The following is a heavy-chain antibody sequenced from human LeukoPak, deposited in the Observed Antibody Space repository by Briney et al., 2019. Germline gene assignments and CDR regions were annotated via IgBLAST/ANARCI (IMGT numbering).Heavy chain of an antibody. V-gene: IGHV4-59*08. Sequence: ASETLSLTCTVSGGSISSYYWSWIRQPPGKGLEWIGYIYYSGSTYYNPSLKSRVTISVDTSKNQFSLKLSSVTAADTAVYYCAGHYGSGSDPDYWGQGTLVTVSS. J-gene: IGHJ4*02. CDR2: IYYSGST. CDR3: AGHYGSGSDPDY. D-gene: IGHD3-10*01. CDR1: GGSISSYY.